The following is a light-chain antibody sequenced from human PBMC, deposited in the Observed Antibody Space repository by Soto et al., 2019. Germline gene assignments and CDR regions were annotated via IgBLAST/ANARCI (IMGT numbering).Light chain of an antibody. CDR3: QQYNIWPLWT. J-gene: IGKJ1*01. V-gene: IGKV3-20*01. CDR1: QSVNSR. Sequence: EIVLTQSPRTLSLSPGERASLSCRASQSVNSRLAWYQHKPGQAPRLLISGASSRATGIPDRFSGSGSGTDFTLTISRLGPEDFAVYFCQQYNIWPLWTFGQGTKVDIK. CDR2: GAS.